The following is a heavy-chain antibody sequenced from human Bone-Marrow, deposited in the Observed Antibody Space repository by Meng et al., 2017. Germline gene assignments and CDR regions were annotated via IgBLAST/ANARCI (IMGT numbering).Heavy chain of an antibody. D-gene: IGHD6-13*01. J-gene: IGHJ5*02. CDR3: AVHSSSWYNWFDP. CDR1: GGTFSSYA. Sequence: SVKVSCKASGGTFSSYAISWVRQAPGQGLEWMGGIIPIFGTANYAQKFQGRVTITADESTSTAYMELSSLRSEDTAVYYCAVHSSSWYNWFDPWGQGTLVTVPQ. CDR2: IIPIFGTA. V-gene: IGHV1-69*13.